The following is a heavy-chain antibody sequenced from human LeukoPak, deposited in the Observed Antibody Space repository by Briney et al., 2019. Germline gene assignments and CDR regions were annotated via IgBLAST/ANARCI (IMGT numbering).Heavy chain of an antibody. CDR2: ISYDGSNK. Sequence: PGGSLRLSCAASGFTFSSYAMYWVCQGPGKGIEWVSVISYDGSNKYYADSVKDRFTITRENSKNTLYLQMNSLRAEDAAVYYCASEYYYDSSGYTDYWGQGTLVTVSS. V-gene: IGHV3-30*01. CDR3: ASEYYYDSSGYTDY. D-gene: IGHD3-22*01. CDR1: GFTFSSYA. J-gene: IGHJ4*02.